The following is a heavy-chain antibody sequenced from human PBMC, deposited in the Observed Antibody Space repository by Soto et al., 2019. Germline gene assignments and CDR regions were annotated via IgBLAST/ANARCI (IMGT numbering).Heavy chain of an antibody. CDR2: IYSGGST. V-gene: IGHV3-66*01. CDR3: ARDSGRLGYCSSTSCPGGAFDI. J-gene: IGHJ3*02. Sequence: GSLRLSCAASGFTVSSNYMSWVRQAPGKGLEWVSVIYSGGSTYYADSVKGRFTISRDNSKNTLYLQMNSLRAEDTAVYYCARDSGRLGYCSSTSCPGGAFDIWGQGTMVTVSS. CDR1: GFTVSSNY. D-gene: IGHD2-2*01.